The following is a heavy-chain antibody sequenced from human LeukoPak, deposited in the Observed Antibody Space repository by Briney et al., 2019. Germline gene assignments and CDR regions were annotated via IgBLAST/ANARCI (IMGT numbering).Heavy chain of an antibody. CDR3: ARDPYVRYCSGGSCYSGAFDY. V-gene: IGHV3-21*01. CDR2: ISSSSSYI. D-gene: IGHD2-15*01. J-gene: IGHJ4*02. CDR1: GFIFSSYS. Sequence: PAGSLRLSCAASGFIFSSYSMNWIRQPPGKGLEWVSSISSSSSYIYYADSVKRRFTISRDNAKNSLYLQMNSLRAGDTAVCYCARDPYVRYCSGGSCYSGAFDYWGQGTLVTVSS.